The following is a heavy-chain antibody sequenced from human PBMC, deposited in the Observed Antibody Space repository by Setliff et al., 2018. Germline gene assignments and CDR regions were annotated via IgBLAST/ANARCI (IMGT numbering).Heavy chain of an antibody. CDR2: TTPIFTTA. CDR3: ARDRPPYYYDSSGYYYSAGNFDY. CDR1: RGTFSNYA. Sequence: SVKVSCKTSRGTFSNYAISWVRQAPGQGLEWMGGTTPIFTTANYAQKFQGRVTITADKSTSTAYMELSSLRSEDTAVYYCARDRPPYYYDSSGYYYSAGNFDYWGQGTLVTVSS. D-gene: IGHD3-22*01. V-gene: IGHV1-69*06. J-gene: IGHJ4*02.